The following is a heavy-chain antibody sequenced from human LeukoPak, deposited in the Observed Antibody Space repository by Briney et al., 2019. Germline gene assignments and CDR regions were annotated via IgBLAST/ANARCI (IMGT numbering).Heavy chain of an antibody. J-gene: IGHJ4*02. V-gene: IGHV3-30*18. D-gene: IGHD3-16*01. CDR3: AKFGGLWSDY. CDR2: ISYDGSNK. CDR1: GFTFSSYG. Sequence: GRSLRLSCAASGFTFSSYGMHWVRQAPGKGLEGVAVISYDGSNKYYADSVKGRFTISRDNSKNTLYLQMNSLRAEDTAVYYCAKFGGLWSDYWGQGTLVTVSS.